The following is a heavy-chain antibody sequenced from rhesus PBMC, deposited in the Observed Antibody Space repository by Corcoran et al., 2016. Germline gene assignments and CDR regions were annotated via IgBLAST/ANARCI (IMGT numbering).Heavy chain of an antibody. V-gene: IGHV4-173*01. D-gene: IGHD2-39*01. CDR1: GGSLRDHW. CDR3: AKQGHKGAPSYYGFDS. CDR2: IAGNDGGT. Sequence: QLQLQESGPGLLTPSATLSLTCVVFGGSLRDHWCHWIRQPPGKGLEWIGRIAGNDGGTSFNPSLKRRVTISTGRSNNQVSLKLTSVTAADTAIYYCAKQGHKGAPSYYGFDSWGQGVVVTVSS. J-gene: IGHJ6*01.